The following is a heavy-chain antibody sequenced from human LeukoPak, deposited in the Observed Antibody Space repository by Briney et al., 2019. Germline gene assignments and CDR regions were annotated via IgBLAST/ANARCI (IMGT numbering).Heavy chain of an antibody. CDR1: GFTFSSYA. CDR3: ARDIWAYGSGSYQAFDY. J-gene: IGHJ4*02. CDR2: ISYDGSNK. Sequence: PGGSLRLSCAASGFTFSSYAMHWVRQAPGKGLEGVAVISYDGSNKYSADSVKGRFTISRDNSKNTLFLQMNSLRPEDTAVYYCARDIWAYGSGSYQAFDYWGQGTLVTVSS. D-gene: IGHD3-10*01. V-gene: IGHV3-30*04.